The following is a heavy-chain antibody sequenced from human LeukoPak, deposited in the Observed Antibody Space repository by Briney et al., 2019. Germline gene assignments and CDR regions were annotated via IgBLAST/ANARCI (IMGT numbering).Heavy chain of an antibody. CDR2: ISGSGGST. CDR3: AKDRRYGDYVLSAAAFDI. CDR1: GFTFSSYA. D-gene: IGHD4-17*01. V-gene: IGHV3-23*01. J-gene: IGHJ3*02. Sequence: SGGSLRLSCAASGFTFSSYAMSWVRQAPGKGLEWVSAISGSGGSTYYAESVKGRFTISRDNSKNSLYLQMNSLRAEDTAVYYCAKDRRYGDYVLSAAAFDIWGQGTMVTVSS.